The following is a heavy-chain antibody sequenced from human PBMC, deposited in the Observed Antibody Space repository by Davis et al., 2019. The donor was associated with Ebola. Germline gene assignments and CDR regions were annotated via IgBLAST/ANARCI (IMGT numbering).Heavy chain of an antibody. CDR1: GGSISSGDYY. Sequence: SETLSLTCTVSGGSISSGDYYWSWIRQPPGKGLEWIGYLYYSGSTYYNPSLKSRVTISVDTSKNQFSLKLSSVTAADTAVYYCARGRIRFLEWLLSFGWFDPWGQGTLVSVSS. CDR3: ARGRIRFLEWLLSFGWFDP. D-gene: IGHD3-3*01. J-gene: IGHJ5*02. CDR2: LYYSGST. V-gene: IGHV4-30-4*01.